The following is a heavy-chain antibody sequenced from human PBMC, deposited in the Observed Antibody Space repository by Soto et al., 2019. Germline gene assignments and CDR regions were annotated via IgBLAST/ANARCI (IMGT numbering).Heavy chain of an antibody. Sequence: QVQLVESGGGVVQSGRSLRLSCAASGFTFSSYGMHWVRQAPGKGLEWVAIVSFDGSYKYYADSVKGRFTISRDNSKNTLDLDMNSLRAKDTAIYYCTKDRRSRTTITTSSLDYWGQGTVVTVSS. CDR1: GFTFSSYG. V-gene: IGHV3-30*18. J-gene: IGHJ4*02. CDR3: TKDRRSRTTITTSSLDY. CDR2: VSFDGSYK. D-gene: IGHD5-12*01.